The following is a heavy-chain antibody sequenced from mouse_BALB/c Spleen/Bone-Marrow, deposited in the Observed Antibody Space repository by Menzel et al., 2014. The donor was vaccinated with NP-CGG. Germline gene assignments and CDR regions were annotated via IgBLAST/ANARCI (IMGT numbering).Heavy chain of an antibody. CDR1: GYTFTNYW. CDR3: ARGKGNYD. V-gene: IGHV1-7*01. D-gene: IGHD2-1*01. J-gene: IGHJ2*01. CDR2: INPSTGYT. Sequence: QVQLQQSGAELAKPGASVKMSCKASGYTFTNYWMHWVKQRPGRGLEWIGYINPSTGYTEYNQKFKDKATLTADKSSSTAYMQLSSLTSEDSAVYYCARGKGNYDWGQGTTLTVSS.